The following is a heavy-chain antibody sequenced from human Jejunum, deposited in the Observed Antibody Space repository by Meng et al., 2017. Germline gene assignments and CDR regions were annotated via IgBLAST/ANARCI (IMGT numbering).Heavy chain of an antibody. V-gene: IGHV3-30*04. CDR1: GFSFSNYA. D-gene: IGHD1-1*01. CDR2: IAYEGANE. CDR3: ARDVNWYFGMDV. Sequence: GESLKISCAASGFSFSNYAMHWVRQPPGKGLEWVAVIAYEGANEYYADSVKGRFTISRDNSKNTLHLQMNSLRGEDTAVYYCARDVNWYFGMDVWGQGTTVTVS. J-gene: IGHJ6*02.